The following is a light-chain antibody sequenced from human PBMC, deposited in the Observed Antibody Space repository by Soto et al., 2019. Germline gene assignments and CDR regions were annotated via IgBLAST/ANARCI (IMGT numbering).Light chain of an antibody. V-gene: IGKV3D-15*01. CDR2: GAS. Sequence: EIVMTQSPATLSVSPGETTRLSCRASQSINSDVAWYQQKVGQTPRLLIHGASTRATGIAARFSGSGSGTEFPLTISGLQSEDCAVYYCQQYNNWPITFVQGTRLE. J-gene: IGKJ5*01. CDR1: QSINSD. CDR3: QQYNNWPIT.